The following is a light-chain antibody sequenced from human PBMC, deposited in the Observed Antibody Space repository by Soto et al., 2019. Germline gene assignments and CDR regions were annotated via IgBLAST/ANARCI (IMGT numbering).Light chain of an antibody. CDR3: HQYASSPQT. CDR2: GPS. CDR1: QSVAKNY. J-gene: IGKJ1*01. Sequence: EIVLTQSPGTLSLSPGERATLSCRASQSVAKNYLAWYQQEPGQAPRLLIYGPSSRATGIPDRFSGSGSGTDLTLTISRLEPEDFALYYCHQYASSPQTFGQGTKVEIK. V-gene: IGKV3-20*01.